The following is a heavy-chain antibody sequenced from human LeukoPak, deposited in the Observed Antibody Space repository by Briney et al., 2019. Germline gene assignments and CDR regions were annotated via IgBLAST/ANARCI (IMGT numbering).Heavy chain of an antibody. CDR1: GYTFTSYG. V-gene: IGHV1-18*01. CDR2: ISAYNGNT. Sequence: ASVKVSCKASGYTFTSYGISWVRQAPGQGLEWMGWISAYNGNTNYAQKLQGRVTMTTDTSTSTAYMELWSLRSDDTAVYYCARAAGGCGDCYLFGYWGQGTLVTVSS. J-gene: IGHJ4*02. D-gene: IGHD2-21*02. CDR3: ARAAGGCGDCYLFGY.